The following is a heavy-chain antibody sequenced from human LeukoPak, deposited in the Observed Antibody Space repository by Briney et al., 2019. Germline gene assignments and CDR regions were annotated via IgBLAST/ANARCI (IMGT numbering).Heavy chain of an antibody. D-gene: IGHD3-10*01. CDR3: VKAAGSGSYKMWYFDY. J-gene: IGHJ4*02. V-gene: IGHV3-64D*09. CDR1: GFTFSIYA. CDR2: ISNNGGSI. Sequence: GGSLRLSCSASGFTFSIYAVHWVRQAPGKGLEYVSAISNNGGSIYYADSVEGRFTISRDNSKNTLYLQMSSLRAEDTAVYYCVKAAGSGSYKMWYFDYWGQGTLVTVSS.